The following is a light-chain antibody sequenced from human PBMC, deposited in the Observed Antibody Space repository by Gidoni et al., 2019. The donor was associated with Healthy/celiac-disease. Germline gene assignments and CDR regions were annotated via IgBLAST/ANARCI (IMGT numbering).Light chain of an antibody. Sequence: EIVLTQSTATLALSPGERATLSCRASQSVSSYLDCYQQTPGQAPMLLSYDASNRDTGIQARFSGRWSVPAFTLTTSRLEPADFSVYYCQQRSNWRRFTFGPGTKVDIK. V-gene: IGKV3-11*01. CDR2: DAS. CDR1: QSVSSY. CDR3: QQRSNWRRFT. J-gene: IGKJ3*01.